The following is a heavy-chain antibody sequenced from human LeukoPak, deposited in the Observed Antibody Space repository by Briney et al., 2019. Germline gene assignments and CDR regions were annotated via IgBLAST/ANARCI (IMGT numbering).Heavy chain of an antibody. CDR3: AKDSRYSSHWYYHTLDV. V-gene: IGHV3-30-3*01. Sequence: LGGSLRLSCAASGFTFSTYAMHWVRQAPGRGLEWVAVILYDGSNQYYADSVKGRFTISRDNSRNTLYLQMNSLKVEDTAVYYCAKDSRYSSHWYYHTLDVRGQGTTVTVSP. D-gene: IGHD6-13*01. CDR1: GFTFSTYA. CDR2: ILYDGSNQ. J-gene: IGHJ6*01.